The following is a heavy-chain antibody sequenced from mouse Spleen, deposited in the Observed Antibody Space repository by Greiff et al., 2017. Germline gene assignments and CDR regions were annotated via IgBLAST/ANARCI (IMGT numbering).Heavy chain of an antibody. CDR3: TKGDDSSFLDY. CDR1: GYTFNDYE. D-gene: IGHD1-1*01. V-gene: IGHV1-15*01. CDR2: IDPETGGT. J-gene: IGHJ2*01. Sequence: VQLQQSGAELVRPGASVTLSCTASGYTFNDYEMHWVQQTPVNGLKWIGAIDPETGGTAYNQKFKGKAILTADKSTSTTYLELRSLTSEDSAVYYCTKGDDSSFLDYWGQGTTLTVSS.